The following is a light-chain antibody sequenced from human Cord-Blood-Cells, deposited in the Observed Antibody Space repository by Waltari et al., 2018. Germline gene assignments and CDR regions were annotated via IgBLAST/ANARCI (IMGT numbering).Light chain of an antibody. CDR3: QQYGSSPRT. J-gene: IGKJ1*01. V-gene: IGKV3-20*01. Sequence: EIVLTQYPGTLSLSAGERATLSCRASQSVSSSYLAWYQQKPGQAPRLLIYGASSRATGIPDRFSGSGSGTDFTLTISRLEPEDFAVYYCQQYGSSPRTFGQGTKVEIK. CDR1: QSVSSSY. CDR2: GAS.